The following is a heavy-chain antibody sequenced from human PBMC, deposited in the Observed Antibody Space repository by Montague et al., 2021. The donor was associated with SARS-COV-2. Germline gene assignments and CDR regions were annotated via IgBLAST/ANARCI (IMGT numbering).Heavy chain of an antibody. CDR3: ARGQVTIFGMLIFIPAAGHLDG. Sequence: SETLSLTCAVYSGSFSDYYWTWIRQPPGKGLEWIGEINHTGSATYNPSLKSRVTLSVDTSKNQFSLKLQSATAADTAVYYCARGQVTIFGMLIFIPAAGHLDGWGQGTSVTVSS. V-gene: IGHV4-34*01. D-gene: IGHD3-3*01. CDR2: INHTGSA. CDR1: SGSFSDYY. J-gene: IGHJ3*01.